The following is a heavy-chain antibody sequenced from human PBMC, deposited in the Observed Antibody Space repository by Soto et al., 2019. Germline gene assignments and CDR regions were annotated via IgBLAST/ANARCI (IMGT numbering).Heavy chain of an antibody. Sequence: EVQLVESGGGLVQPGGSLRLSCAASGFTFSSYDMHWVRQATGKGLEWVSAIGTAGDTYYPGSVKGRFTISRENAKNSVYLERTGRRAGETAVYYFAGGAGRVAPTGLDPWGQGTLVSVAS. V-gene: IGHV3-13*04. J-gene: IGHJ5*02. CDR2: IGTAGDT. CDR1: GFTFSSYD. CDR3: AGGAGRVAPTGLDP. D-gene: IGHD5-12*01.